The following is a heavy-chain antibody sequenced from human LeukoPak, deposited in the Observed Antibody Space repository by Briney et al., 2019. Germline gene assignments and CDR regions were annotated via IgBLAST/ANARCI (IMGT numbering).Heavy chain of an antibody. CDR1: GFTFSGYS. CDR3: AREVSEGFDF. D-gene: IGHD3-22*01. J-gene: IGHJ4*02. CDR2: FGTRSTSI. V-gene: IGHV3-21*01. Sequence: GGSLRLSCTASGFTFSGYSMNWTRQAPGKGLEWVSSFGTRSTSIYHAGSVKGRFAISRDNAKNSLYLQMNSLRAEDTALYYCAREVSEGFDFWGQGTLVTVSS.